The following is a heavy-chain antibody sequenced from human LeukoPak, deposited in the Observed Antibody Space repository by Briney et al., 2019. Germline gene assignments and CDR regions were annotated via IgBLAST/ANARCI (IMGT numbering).Heavy chain of an antibody. J-gene: IGHJ4*02. V-gene: IGHV3-23*01. Sequence: GGSLRLTCAASGFTFSSYAMSWVRQAPGKGLEWVSAISGSGGSTYYADSVKGRFTISRDNSKNTLYLQMNSLRAEDTAVYYCARHYGSGSSSYYFDYWGQGTLVTVSS. D-gene: IGHD3-10*01. CDR2: ISGSGGST. CDR1: GFTFSSYA. CDR3: ARHYGSGSSSYYFDY.